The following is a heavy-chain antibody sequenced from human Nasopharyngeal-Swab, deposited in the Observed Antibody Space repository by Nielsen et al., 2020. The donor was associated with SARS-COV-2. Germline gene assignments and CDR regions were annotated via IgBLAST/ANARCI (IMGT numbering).Heavy chain of an antibody. V-gene: IGHV3-21*01. D-gene: IGHD3-16*01. Sequence: WIRQPPGKGLEWVSSISSSSSYIYYADSVEGRFTISRDNAKNSLYLQMNSLRAEDTAVYYCARRYYDYIWGSYTPNGMDVWGQGTTVTVSS. CDR3: ARRYYDYIWGSYTPNGMDV. CDR2: ISSSSSYI. J-gene: IGHJ6*02.